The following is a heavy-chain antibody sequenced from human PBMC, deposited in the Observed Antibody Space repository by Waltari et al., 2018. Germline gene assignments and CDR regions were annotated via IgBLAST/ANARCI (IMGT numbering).Heavy chain of an antibody. CDR1: GGTFSSYA. D-gene: IGHD6-13*01. V-gene: IGHV1-69*10. CDR2: IIPILGIA. Sequence: QVQLVQSGAEVKKPGSSVKVSCKASGGTFSSYAISWVRQAPGQGLEWMGVIIPILGIANYAQKFQGRVTITADNSTNPAYMELSSLRSEDTAVYDCARGQRAAAGTPFDYWGQGSLVTVSS. J-gene: IGHJ4*02. CDR3: ARGQRAAAGTPFDY.